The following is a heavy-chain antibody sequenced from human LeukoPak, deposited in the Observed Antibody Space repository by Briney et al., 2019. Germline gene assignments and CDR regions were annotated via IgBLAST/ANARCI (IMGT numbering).Heavy chain of an antibody. Sequence: PSETLSLTCTVSGGSISSGSYYWGWIRQPPGKGLEWIGSIYYSGSAYYNPSLNSRVTISVDTSKNQFSLKLSSVTDADTAVYYCARRSPQLELPSYWGQGTLVTVSS. CDR2: IYYSGSA. V-gene: IGHV4-39*01. CDR1: GGSISSGSYY. CDR3: ARRSPQLELPSY. D-gene: IGHD1-7*01. J-gene: IGHJ4*02.